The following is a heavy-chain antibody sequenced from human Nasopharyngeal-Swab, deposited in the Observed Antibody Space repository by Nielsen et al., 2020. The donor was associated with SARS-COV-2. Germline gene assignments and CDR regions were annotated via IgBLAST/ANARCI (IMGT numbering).Heavy chain of an antibody. Sequence: GGSLRLSCAASQFTFSSYHMNWVRQAPGKGLEWVGRIKSKTDGGTTDYAAPVKGRFTISRDDSKNTLYLQMNSLNTEDTAVYYCTTDRGFWSGRGTFDIWGQGTMVTVSS. CDR3: TTDRGFWSGRGTFDI. J-gene: IGHJ3*02. V-gene: IGHV3-15*07. CDR1: QFTFSSYH. D-gene: IGHD3-3*01. CDR2: IKSKTDGGTT.